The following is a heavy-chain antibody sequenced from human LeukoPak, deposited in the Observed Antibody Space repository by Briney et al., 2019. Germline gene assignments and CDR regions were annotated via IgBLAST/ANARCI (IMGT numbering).Heavy chain of an antibody. V-gene: IGHV4-39*01. J-gene: IGHJ4*02. CDR1: GGSISGSSYS. D-gene: IGHD3-22*01. CDR2: FYYSGST. Sequence: SETLSLTCTVSGGSISGSSYSWGWIRQPPGKGLEWIGSFYYSGSTYYNPSLKSRVTISVDTSKNQFSLKLSSVTAADTAVYYCARSSANYYDSSGYYYVPPYYFDYWGQGTLVTVSS. CDR3: ARSSANYYDSSGYYYVPPYYFDY.